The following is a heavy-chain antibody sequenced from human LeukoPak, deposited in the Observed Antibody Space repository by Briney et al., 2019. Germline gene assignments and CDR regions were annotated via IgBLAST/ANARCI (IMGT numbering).Heavy chain of an antibody. Sequence: ASVTVSCRPSGYTFTDYYMHWVRQAPAQGLAWMGWINPNSGGTNYAQKFQGRGTMTRDTSISTAYMELSRLRSDDTAVYYCAGGVHIVVVTAIPEDYWGQGTLVTVSS. CDR2: INPNSGGT. CDR3: AGGVHIVVVTAIPEDY. D-gene: IGHD2-21*02. CDR1: GYTFTDYY. J-gene: IGHJ4*02. V-gene: IGHV1-2*02.